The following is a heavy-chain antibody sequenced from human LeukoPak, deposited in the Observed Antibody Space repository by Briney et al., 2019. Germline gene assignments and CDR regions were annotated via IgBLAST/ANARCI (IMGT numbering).Heavy chain of an antibody. CDR3: ARGGAAAGTRYYFDY. V-gene: IGHV4-39*01. J-gene: IGHJ4*02. CDR1: AASISSSSHH. D-gene: IGHD6-13*01. CDR2: IYYGQTI. Sequence: PSETLSLTCTISAASISSSSHHWGWIRQSPGKGLEWIGSIYYGQTIYYNPSLNSRVTISVVMSKDQFTLQLNSVTAADTAVYYCARGGAAAGTRYYFDYWGQGTLVTVSS.